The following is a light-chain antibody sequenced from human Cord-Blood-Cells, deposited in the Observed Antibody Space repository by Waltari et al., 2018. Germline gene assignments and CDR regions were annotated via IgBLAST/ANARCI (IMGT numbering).Light chain of an antibody. V-gene: IGKV4-1*01. CDR2: WAS. J-gene: IGKJ2*01. CDR1: QSVLYSSNNKNY. CDR3: QQYYSTPYT. Sequence: DIVMTQSPDSLAVSLGERATIHCQSSQSVLYSSNNKNYLAWYQQKPGQPPKLLIYWASTRESGVPDRFSGSGSGTDFTLTISSLQAEDVAVYYCQQYYSTPYTFGQGTKLEIE.